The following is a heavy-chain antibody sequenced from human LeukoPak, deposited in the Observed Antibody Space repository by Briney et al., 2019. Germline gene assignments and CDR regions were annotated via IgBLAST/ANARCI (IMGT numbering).Heavy chain of an antibody. CDR2: IRYDGSNK. Sequence: GGSLRLSCAASGFTFSSYGMHWVRQAPGKGLEWVAFIRYDGSNKYYADSVKGRFTISRDNSKNTLYLQMNSLRAEDTAVYYCAKDPYDSSGHCLNYWGQGTLVTVSS. V-gene: IGHV3-30*02. CDR1: GFTFSSYG. D-gene: IGHD3-22*01. J-gene: IGHJ4*02. CDR3: AKDPYDSSGHCLNY.